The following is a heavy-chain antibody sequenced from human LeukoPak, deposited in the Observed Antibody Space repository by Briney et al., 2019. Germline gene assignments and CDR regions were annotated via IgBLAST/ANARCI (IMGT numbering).Heavy chain of an antibody. V-gene: IGHV1-18*01. J-gene: IGHJ6*02. CDR2: ISAYNGNT. Sequence: GASVKVSCKASGYTFTSYGISWVRQAPGQGLEWMGWISAYNGNTNYAQKLQGRVTMTTDTSTSTAYMELRSLRSDDTAVYYCARDRYGSGSYYYYYYGMDVWGQGTTVTVS. D-gene: IGHD3-10*01. CDR1: GYTFTSYG. CDR3: ARDRYGSGSYYYYYYGMDV.